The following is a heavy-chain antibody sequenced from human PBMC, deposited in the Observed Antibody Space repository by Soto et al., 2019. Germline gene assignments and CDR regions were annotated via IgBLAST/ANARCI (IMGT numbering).Heavy chain of an antibody. D-gene: IGHD4-17*01. V-gene: IGHV3-73*01. CDR1: GFTFSGSA. CDR3: TRLDGDYADDAFDI. CDR2: IRSKGHNYAT. J-gene: IGHJ3*02. Sequence: EVQLVESGGGLVQPGGSLKLSCAASGFTFSGSAMHWVRQASGKGLEWVGRIRSKGHNYATAYAASVKGRFAISRDDSKNTAYLQMNSRKTEDTAIYYCTRLDGDYADDAFDIWGQGTMVTVSS.